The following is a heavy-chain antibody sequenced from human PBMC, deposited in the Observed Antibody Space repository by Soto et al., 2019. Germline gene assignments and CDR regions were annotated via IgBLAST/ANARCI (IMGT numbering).Heavy chain of an antibody. D-gene: IGHD3-3*01. V-gene: IGHV3-23*01. CDR2: ISGSGADT. CDR3: AKHDFWTLYNSGLDS. J-gene: IGHJ4*02. Sequence: GGSLRLSCSASGFTFTSYAMRWVRQAPGKGLEWVSGISGSGADTKSADSVKGRFTIARDNFKNMLSLQMNSLRVEDTAVYYCAKHDFWTLYNSGLDSWGQGTLVTVSS. CDR1: GFTFTSYA.